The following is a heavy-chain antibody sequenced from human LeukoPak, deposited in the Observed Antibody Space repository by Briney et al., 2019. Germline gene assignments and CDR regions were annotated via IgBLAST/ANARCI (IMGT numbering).Heavy chain of an antibody. J-gene: IGHJ4*02. Sequence: GGSLRLSCAASGFIFSSYEMSWVRQAPGKGLEWVSYISSSGRTMYYADSVKGRFTVSRDNAKNSLYLQMNSLRAEDTAIYYCARDNYSGSRYFDHWGQGTLVTVSS. CDR3: ARDNYSGSRYFDH. CDR1: GFIFSSYE. D-gene: IGHD1-26*01. CDR2: ISSSGRTM. V-gene: IGHV3-48*03.